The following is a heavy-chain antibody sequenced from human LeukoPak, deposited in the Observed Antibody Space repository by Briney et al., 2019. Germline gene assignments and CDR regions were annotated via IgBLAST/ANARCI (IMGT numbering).Heavy chain of an antibody. V-gene: IGHV1-2*02. D-gene: IGHD3-3*01. CDR1: GYTFTGYY. J-gene: IGHJ4*02. Sequence: GASVKGSCKASGYTFTGYYMHWVRQAPGQGLEWMGWINPNSGGTNYAQKFQGRVTMTRDTSISTAYMELSRPRSDDTAVYYCARVEGAATYDFWSGSYYFDYWGQGTLVTVSS. CDR2: INPNSGGT. CDR3: ARVEGAATYDFWSGSYYFDY.